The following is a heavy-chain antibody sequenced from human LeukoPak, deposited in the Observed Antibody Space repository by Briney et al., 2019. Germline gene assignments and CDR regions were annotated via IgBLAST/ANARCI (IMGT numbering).Heavy chain of an antibody. CDR2: IVWDDDK. D-gene: IGHD2-15*01. Sequence: SGPTLVKPTQTLILTCTFSGFSLSTTGMRVSWIRQPPGKALEWLARIVWDDDKFYSTSLRTRLTISKDTSKNQVVLTMTDMDPVDTATYYCARLQGAYCSGGGCSNWFDPWGQGTLVTVSS. J-gene: IGHJ5*02. V-gene: IGHV2-70*04. CDR1: GFSLSTTGMR. CDR3: ARLQGAYCSGGGCSNWFDP.